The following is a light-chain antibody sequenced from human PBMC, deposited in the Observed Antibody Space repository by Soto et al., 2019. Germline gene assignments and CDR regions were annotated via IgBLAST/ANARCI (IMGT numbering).Light chain of an antibody. CDR2: GAS. CDR3: QQYNNWPPLT. CDR1: QSVGSN. V-gene: IGKV3-15*01. Sequence: EIGMTQSPGTLSVSPGERATLSCRASQSVGSNLAWYQQKPGQAPRLLIYGASTRATGIPARFSGSGSGTEFTLTISSLQSEDFAVYYCQQYNNWPPLTFGGGTKVEIK. J-gene: IGKJ4*01.